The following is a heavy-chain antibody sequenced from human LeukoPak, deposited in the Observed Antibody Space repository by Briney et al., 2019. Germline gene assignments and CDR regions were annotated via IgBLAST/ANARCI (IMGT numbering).Heavy chain of an antibody. D-gene: IGHD6-19*01. Sequence: SETLSLTCAVYGVSFSGYYWSWIRQPPGKGLEWIGEINHSGSTNYNPSLKSRVTISVDTSKNQFSLKLSSVTAADTAVYYCARAGIAVAGIDYWGQGTLVTVSS. CDR3: ARAGIAVAGIDY. J-gene: IGHJ4*02. V-gene: IGHV4-34*01. CDR1: GVSFSGYY. CDR2: INHSGST.